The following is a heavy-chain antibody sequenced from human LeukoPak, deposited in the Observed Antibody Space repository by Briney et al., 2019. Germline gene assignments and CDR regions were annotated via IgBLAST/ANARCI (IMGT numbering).Heavy chain of an antibody. D-gene: IGHD3-22*01. J-gene: IGHJ3*02. Sequence: PGGSLRLSCAASGFTSSSYSMNWVRQAPGKGLEWVSSISSSSSYIYYADSVKGRFTISRDNAKNSLYLQMNSLRAEDTAVYYCARDVTYYYDSSGSFDIWGQGTMVTVSS. CDR1: GFTSSSYS. CDR2: ISSSSSYI. V-gene: IGHV3-21*01. CDR3: ARDVTYYYDSSGSFDI.